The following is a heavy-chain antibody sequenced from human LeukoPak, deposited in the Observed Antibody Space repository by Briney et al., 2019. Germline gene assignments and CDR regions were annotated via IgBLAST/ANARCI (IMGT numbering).Heavy chain of an antibody. CDR2: SYHFGST. J-gene: IGHJ4*02. CDR1: GDPISSHSDY. Sequence: SETLSLTCTVSGDPISSHSDYKWTWIRQPPGKGLEWIGYSYHFGSTNYNPSLKSRVTISVDTSKYQFSLKLTSVTAAVSAVYYCAREYSGFDYWGQGTLVTVSS. D-gene: IGHD5-12*01. V-gene: IGHV4-61*08. CDR3: AREYSGFDY.